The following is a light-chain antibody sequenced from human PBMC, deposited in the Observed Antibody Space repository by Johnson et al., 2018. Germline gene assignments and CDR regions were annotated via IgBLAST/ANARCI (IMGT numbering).Light chain of an antibody. CDR2: ENN. V-gene: IGLV1-51*02. CDR3: GTWDSSLSAGNV. CDR1: SSNIGNNY. J-gene: IGLJ1*01. Sequence: QSVLTQPPSVSAAPGQKVTISCSGSSSNIGNNYVSWYQQLPGTAPKLLIYENNKRPSGIPDRFSGSKSGTSATLGITGLQPGVEAGYYCGTWDSSLSAGNVFGTGTKFAVL.